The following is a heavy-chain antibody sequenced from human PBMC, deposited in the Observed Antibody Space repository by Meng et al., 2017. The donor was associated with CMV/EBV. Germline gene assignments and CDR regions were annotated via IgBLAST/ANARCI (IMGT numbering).Heavy chain of an antibody. CDR3: ARGGASSGYDLIDY. V-gene: IGHV1-18*01. CDR1: GYTFTSDG. Sequence: VQLEQVGAEVKKPGASVKVSCKSSGYTFTSDGISGVRQAPGQGLEWMGWISAYNGNTNYAQKLQGRVTMTTDTSTSTAYMELRSLRFDDTAVYYCARGGASSGYDLIDYWGQGTLVTVSS. CDR2: ISAYNGNT. J-gene: IGHJ4*02. D-gene: IGHD5-12*01.